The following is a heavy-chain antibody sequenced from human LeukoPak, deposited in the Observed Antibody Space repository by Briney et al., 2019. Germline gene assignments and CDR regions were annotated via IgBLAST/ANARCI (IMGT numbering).Heavy chain of an antibody. V-gene: IGHV3-15*01. CDR2: IKSKTDGGTT. Sequence: GGSLRLSCAASGFTFSNAWMSWVRQAPGKGLEWVGRIKSKTDGGTTDYAAPVKGRFTISRDNSKNTLYLQMNSLRIEDTAVYYCAREIFNAFDIWGQGTMVTVSS. CDR3: AREIFNAFDI. CDR1: GFTFSNAW. J-gene: IGHJ3*02.